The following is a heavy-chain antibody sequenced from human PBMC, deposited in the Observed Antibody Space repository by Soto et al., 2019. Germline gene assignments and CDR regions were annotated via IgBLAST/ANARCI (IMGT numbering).Heavy chain of an antibody. D-gene: IGHD3-3*01. J-gene: IGHJ6*02. V-gene: IGHV4-59*01. CDR2: IYYSGST. CDR3: ARGADFWSGTTYYYYGMDV. Sequence: SETLSLTCTVSGGSISSYYWSWIRQPPGKGLEWIGYIYYSGSTNYNPSLKSRVTISVDTSKNQFSLKLSSVTAADTAVYYCARGADFWSGTTYYYYGMDVWGQGTTVTVSS. CDR1: GGSISSYY.